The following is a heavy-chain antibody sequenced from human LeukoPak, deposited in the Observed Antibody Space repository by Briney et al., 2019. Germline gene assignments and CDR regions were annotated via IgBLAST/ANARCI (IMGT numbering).Heavy chain of an antibody. V-gene: IGHV3-11*01. CDR3: ASSTMVVTPLSDHIDY. J-gene: IGHJ4*02. Sequence: GGSLRLSCAASGFTFSDYYMSWIRQAPGKGLEWVSYISSSGSTIYYADSVKGRFTISRDNAKNSLYLQMNSLRAEDTAVYYCASSTMVVTPLSDHIDYWGQGTLVTVSS. CDR2: ISSSGSTI. D-gene: IGHD4-23*01. CDR1: GFTFSDYY.